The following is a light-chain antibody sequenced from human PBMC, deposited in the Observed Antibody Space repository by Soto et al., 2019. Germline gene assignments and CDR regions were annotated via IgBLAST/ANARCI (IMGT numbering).Light chain of an antibody. CDR2: AAS. J-gene: IGKJ5*01. Sequence: DIQMTQSPSSLSASVGDRVTITCRASQSIIRNLNWYHHKPGKTPKLLIYAASSLQNGVPSRFGGGGSGTELTRSIISQQHEDFGTYNCQQSYTTVSITFAKGPRLEI. V-gene: IGKV1-39*01. CDR3: QQSYTTVSIT. CDR1: QSIIRN.